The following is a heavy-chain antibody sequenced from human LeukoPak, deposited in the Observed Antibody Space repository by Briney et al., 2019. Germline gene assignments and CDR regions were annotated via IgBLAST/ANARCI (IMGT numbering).Heavy chain of an antibody. CDR3: ARPRRDGYTKGIFDY. Sequence: SETLSLTCTVSGGSISSSSYYWGWIRQPPGKRLEWIGSIYYSGSTYYNPSLKSRVTISVDTSKNQFSLKLSSVTAADTAVYYCARPRRDGYTKGIFDYWGQGTLVTVSS. V-gene: IGHV4-39*01. CDR1: GGSISSSSYY. CDR2: IYYSGST. J-gene: IGHJ4*02. D-gene: IGHD5-24*01.